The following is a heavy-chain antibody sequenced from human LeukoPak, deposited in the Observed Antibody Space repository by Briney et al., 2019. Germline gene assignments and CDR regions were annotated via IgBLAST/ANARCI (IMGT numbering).Heavy chain of an antibody. Sequence: GGSLRLSCAASGFTFSSYAMSWVRQAPGKRLEWVSSISGSGSTTYDADSVKARFTISRDNSKNTLDLQMNSLRADDTAVYYCAKNRGSAGWSDYWGQGTLVTVSS. CDR3: AKNRGSAGWSDY. V-gene: IGHV3-23*01. D-gene: IGHD6-19*01. J-gene: IGHJ4*02. CDR1: GFTFSSYA. CDR2: ISGSGSTT.